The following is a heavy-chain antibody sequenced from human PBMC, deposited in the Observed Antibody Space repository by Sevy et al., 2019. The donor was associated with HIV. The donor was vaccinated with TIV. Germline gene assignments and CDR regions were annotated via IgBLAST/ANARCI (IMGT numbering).Heavy chain of an antibody. D-gene: IGHD3-22*01. Sequence: GGSLRLSCAASGLSFSNAWMAWVRQAPGKGLEWVGRIRSETGGGTTDFAAFAKGKFTISREDPKNRQYLQMNSLKTEDTAVYYCAIDHRRDGMIVVPFEKWGLGTLVTVSS. V-gene: IGHV3-15*01. CDR1: GLSFSNAW. J-gene: IGHJ4*02. CDR3: AIDHRRDGMIVVPFEK. CDR2: IRSETGGGTT.